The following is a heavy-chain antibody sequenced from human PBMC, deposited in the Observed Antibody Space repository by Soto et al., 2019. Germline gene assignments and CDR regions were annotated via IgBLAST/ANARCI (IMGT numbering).Heavy chain of an antibody. CDR3: ARDHVAGANWFDP. CDR2: ISSSSSTI. D-gene: IGHD6-19*01. V-gene: IGHV3-48*02. CDR1: GFSFSSYR. J-gene: IGHJ5*02. Sequence: GGSLRLSCAASGFSFSSYRMNWVRQAPGKGLEWVSHISSSSSTISYADSVKGRFTISRDNAKNSLYLQMNSLRDEDTAVYYSARDHVAGANWFDPWGQGTLVTVSS.